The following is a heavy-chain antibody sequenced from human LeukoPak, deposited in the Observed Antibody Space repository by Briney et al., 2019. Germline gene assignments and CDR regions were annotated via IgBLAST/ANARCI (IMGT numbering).Heavy chain of an antibody. J-gene: IGHJ5*02. D-gene: IGHD3-10*01. V-gene: IGHV3-21*01. CDR2: ISSSSSHI. Sequence: GGSLRLSCAASGFTFSSYSMNWVRQAPGKGLEWVSSISSSSSHIYYADSVKGRFTISRDNAKNSLYLQMNSLRAEDTAVYYCAREVGSGPGWFDPWGQGTLVTVSS. CDR1: GFTFSSYS. CDR3: AREVGSGPGWFDP.